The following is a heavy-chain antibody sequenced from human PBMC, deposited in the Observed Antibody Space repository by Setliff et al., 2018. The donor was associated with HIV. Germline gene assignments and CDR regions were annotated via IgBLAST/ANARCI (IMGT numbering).Heavy chain of an antibody. V-gene: IGHV4-38-2*02. Sequence: SETLSLTCTVTGYSISSGYYWAWLRQPPGKGLEWIGHIYHAGNTYYNPSLKSRVTISVDTSKNQISLRLNSLTAADTALYYCARGTSLNVVPDAFEIWGQGTMVTVSS. CDR3: ARGTSLNVVPDAFEI. CDR2: IYHAGNT. CDR1: GYSISSGYY. J-gene: IGHJ3*02. D-gene: IGHD3-16*01.